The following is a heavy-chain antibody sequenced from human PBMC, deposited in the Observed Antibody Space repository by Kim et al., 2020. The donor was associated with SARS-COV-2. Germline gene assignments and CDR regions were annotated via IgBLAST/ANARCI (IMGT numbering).Heavy chain of an antibody. CDR2: IKHDGSEK. J-gene: IGHJ6*02. CDR3: ARTNVMDV. V-gene: IGHV3-7*01. CDR1: GFTFSCCW. Sequence: GGSLRLSCAASGFTFSCCWMNWVRQAPGKGLEWVASIKHDGSEKYYVDSLKGRFTISRDNAKNSLYLQMNSLRPEDTALYYCARTNVMDVWGQGTTVTV.